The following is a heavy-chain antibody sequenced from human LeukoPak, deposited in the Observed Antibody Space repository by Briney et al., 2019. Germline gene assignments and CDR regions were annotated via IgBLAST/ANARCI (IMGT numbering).Heavy chain of an antibody. CDR2: IYYSGST. CDR3: ASIAARVYYFDY. V-gene: IGHV4-31*03. D-gene: IGHD6-6*01. CDR1: GGSISSGGYY. J-gene: IGHJ4*02. Sequence: SETLSLTCTVSGGSISSGGYYWIWIRQHPGKGLEWIGYIYYSGSTYYNPSLKSRVTISVDTSKNQFSLKLSSVTAADTAVYYCASIAARVYYFDYWGQGTLVTVSS.